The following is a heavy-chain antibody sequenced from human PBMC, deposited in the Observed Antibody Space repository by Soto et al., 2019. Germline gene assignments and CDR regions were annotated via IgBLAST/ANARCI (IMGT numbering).Heavy chain of an antibody. J-gene: IGHJ6*03. CDR3: ARVWFGEQIYYYYYMDV. V-gene: IGHV3-53*04. D-gene: IGHD3-10*01. Sequence: GGSMRLPCAASESTVSSNYMSCVRQAPGKGLEWVSFIYSGGSKYYADSVKGRFTISRHNSKNTLYLQMNSLRAEDTAVYYCARVWFGEQIYYYYYMDVWGKGTTVTVSS. CDR2: IYSGGSK. CDR1: ESTVSSNY.